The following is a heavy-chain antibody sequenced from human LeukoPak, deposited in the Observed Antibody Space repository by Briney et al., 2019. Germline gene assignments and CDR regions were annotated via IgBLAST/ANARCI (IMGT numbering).Heavy chain of an antibody. D-gene: IGHD3-16*01. CDR1: GYTFTGYY. Sequence: ASVTVSCKASGYTFTGYYMHWVRQAPGQGLEWMGWINPNSGGTNYAQKFQGRVTMTRDTSISTAYMELSRLRSDDTAVYYCARDEGATSTPYYYYYYMDVWGKGTTVTISS. CDR2: INPNSGGT. CDR3: ARDEGATSTPYYYYYYMDV. V-gene: IGHV1-2*02. J-gene: IGHJ6*03.